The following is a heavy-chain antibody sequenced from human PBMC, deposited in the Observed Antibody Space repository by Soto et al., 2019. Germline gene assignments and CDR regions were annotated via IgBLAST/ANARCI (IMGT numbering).Heavy chain of an antibody. Sequence: AGSGLTFSRYWMSGGRQPPGKGLEWVANIKQDGSEKYYVDSVKGRFTISRDNAKNSLYLQMNSLRAEDTAVYYCARDVGAVAGTWYYYYYGMDVWGQ. V-gene: IGHV3-7*01. CDR1: GLTFSRYW. J-gene: IGHJ6*02. CDR3: ARDVGAVAGTWYYYYYGMDV. D-gene: IGHD6-19*01. CDR2: IKQDGSEK.